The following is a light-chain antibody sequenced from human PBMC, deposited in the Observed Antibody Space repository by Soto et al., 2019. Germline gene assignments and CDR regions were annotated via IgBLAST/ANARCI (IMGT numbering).Light chain of an antibody. V-gene: IGKV1-17*01. CDR1: QSVSTY. Sequence: DIQMTQSPSSLSASVGDRVSITCRASQSVSTYLNWYQQKPGKAPKLLIHAASSLQSGVPSRFSGSGSGTDFTLIISSLQPEDFATYYCLQYNSYPYTFGQGTKLEIK. CDR2: AAS. J-gene: IGKJ2*01. CDR3: LQYNSYPYT.